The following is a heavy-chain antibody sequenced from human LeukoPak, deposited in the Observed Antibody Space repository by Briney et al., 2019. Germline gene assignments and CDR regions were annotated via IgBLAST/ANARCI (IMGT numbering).Heavy chain of an antibody. J-gene: IGHJ5*02. CDR3: ASSMVYGRWFDP. CDR1: GGSFSGYY. D-gene: IGHD2-8*01. V-gene: IGHV4-34*01. CDR2: INHSGST. Sequence: PSGTLSLTCAVYGGSFSGYYWSWIRQPPGKGLEWVGEINHSGSTNYNPSLKSRVTISVDTSKNQFSLKLSSVTAADTAVYYCASSMVYGRWFDPWGQGTLVTVSS.